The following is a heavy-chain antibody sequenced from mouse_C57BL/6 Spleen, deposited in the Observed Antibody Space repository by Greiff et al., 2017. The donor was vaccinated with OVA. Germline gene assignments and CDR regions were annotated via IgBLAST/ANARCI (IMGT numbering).Heavy chain of an antibody. CDR2: IWRGGST. J-gene: IGHJ4*01. CDR1: GFSLTSYG. V-gene: IGHV2-5*01. CDR3: ATSDAMDY. Sequence: VKLVESGPGLVQPSQCLSITCTVSGFSLTSYGVHWVRQSPGKGLEWLGVIWRGGSTDYNAAFMSRLSITKDNSMSQVFFKMNSLQADDTAIYCCATSDAMDYWGQGTSVTVSS.